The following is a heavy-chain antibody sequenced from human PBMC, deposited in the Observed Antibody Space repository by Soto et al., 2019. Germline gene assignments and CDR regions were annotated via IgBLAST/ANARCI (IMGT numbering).Heavy chain of an antibody. D-gene: IGHD6-19*01. CDR1: GFTFRDHW. V-gene: IGHV3-74*01. CDR2: INSDGSTT. CDR3: ARGYSSGPDY. J-gene: IGHJ4*02. Sequence: LRLSCASSGFTFRDHWMHWVRQAPGKGLLWVSRINSDGSTTTYADSVKGRFTISRDNAKSTLYLQLNSLRAEDTALYYCARGYSSGPDYWGQGTLVTISS.